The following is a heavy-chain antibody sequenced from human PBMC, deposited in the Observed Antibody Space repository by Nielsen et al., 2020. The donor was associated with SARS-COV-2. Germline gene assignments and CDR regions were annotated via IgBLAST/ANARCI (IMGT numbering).Heavy chain of an antibody. V-gene: IGHV3-74*01. CDR1: GFTFDDYA. J-gene: IGHJ6*02. D-gene: IGHD5-24*01. CDR2: INRDGSVT. CDR3: VREGDGYHSYYYGLDV. Sequence: GESLKISCAASGFTFDDYAIHWVRQGPGKGLVWVSRINRDGSVTNYADSVKGRFTISRDNGGNTLYLQVNSLRAEDTAVYYCVREGDGYHSYYYGLDVWGRGTTVTVSS.